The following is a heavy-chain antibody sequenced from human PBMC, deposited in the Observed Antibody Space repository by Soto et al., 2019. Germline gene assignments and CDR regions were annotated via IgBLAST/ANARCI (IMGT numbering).Heavy chain of an antibody. Sequence: QVQLVQSGAEVKKPGSSVKVSCKASGGTFSSYAISWVRQAPGQGLEWMGGIIPIFGTANYAQKFQGRVTITADESTSTAYMELSSLRSEDTAVYYCARVGYCTNGVCYTDYYYGMDVWGQGTTVTVSS. D-gene: IGHD2-8*01. CDR1: GGTFSSYA. CDR3: ARVGYCTNGVCYTDYYYGMDV. V-gene: IGHV1-69*01. CDR2: IIPIFGTA. J-gene: IGHJ6*02.